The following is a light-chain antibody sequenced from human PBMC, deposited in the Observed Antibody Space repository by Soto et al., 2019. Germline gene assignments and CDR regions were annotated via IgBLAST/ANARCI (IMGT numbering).Light chain of an antibody. CDR1: SSNIGSNY. V-gene: IGLV1-47*01. J-gene: IGLJ2*01. CDR2: MDN. CDR3: AAWDDNMSGVV. Sequence: QSVLTQPPSASGTPGQRVTISCSGSSSNIGSNYVYWYQQLPRTAPKLLLYMDNQRPSGVPDRFSDSKSGTSASLAISWLRSDDEADYDCAAWDDNMSGVVFGGGTKVTVL.